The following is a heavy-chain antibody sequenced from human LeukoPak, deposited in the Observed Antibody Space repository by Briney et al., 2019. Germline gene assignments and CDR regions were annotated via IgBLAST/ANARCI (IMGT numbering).Heavy chain of an antibody. D-gene: IGHD2-2*01. CDR2: VSGADGTT. V-gene: IGHV3-23*01. CDR1: GFTFSSYA. Sequence: GGSLRLSCAASGFTFSSYAMSWVRQSPRKGLEWVSGVSGADGTTYYADSVKGRFTISRDNSKSTLYLQMNNLRAEDTAVYYCAKHWSYCSSTSCFFNYYYYMDVWGKGTTVTVSS. J-gene: IGHJ6*03. CDR3: AKHWSYCSSTSCFFNYYYYMDV.